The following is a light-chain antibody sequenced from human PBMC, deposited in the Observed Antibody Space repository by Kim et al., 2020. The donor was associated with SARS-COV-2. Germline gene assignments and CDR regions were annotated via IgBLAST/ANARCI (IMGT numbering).Light chain of an antibody. Sequence: SPGERATLSCRASQSVSSSYLAWYQQKPGQAPRLLIYGASSRATGIQDRFSGSGSGTDFTLTISRLEPEDFAVYYCQQYGSSPPYTFGQGTKLEI. V-gene: IGKV3-20*01. J-gene: IGKJ2*01. CDR3: QQYGSSPPYT. CDR2: GAS. CDR1: QSVSSSY.